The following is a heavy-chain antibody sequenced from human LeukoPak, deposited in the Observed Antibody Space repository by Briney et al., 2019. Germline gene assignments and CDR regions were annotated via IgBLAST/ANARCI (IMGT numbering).Heavy chain of an antibody. CDR1: GYTFTGYY. CDR2: INPNSGGT. Sequence: ASVKVSCKASGYTFTGYYMHWVRQAPGQGLEWMGWINPNSGGTNYAQKFQSRVTMTRDTPISTAYMELSRLRSHDTAVYYCARVLIPCSTSCYRPWYYYYYMDVWGKGTTVTVSS. D-gene: IGHD2-2*01. V-gene: IGHV1-2*02. J-gene: IGHJ6*03. CDR3: ARVLIPCSTSCYRPWYYYYYMDV.